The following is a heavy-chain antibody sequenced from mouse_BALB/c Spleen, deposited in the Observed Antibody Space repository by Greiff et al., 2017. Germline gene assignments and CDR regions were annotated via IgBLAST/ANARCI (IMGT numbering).Heavy chain of an antibody. CDR2: INPSTGYT. J-gene: IGHJ3*01. Sequence: VQLQQSGAELAKPGASVKMSCKASGYTFTSYWMHWVKQRPGQGLEWIGYINPSTGYTEYNQKFKDKATLTADKSSSTAYMQLSSLTSEDSAVYYCARGENGAWFAYWGQGTLVTVSA. CDR1: GYTFTSYW. V-gene: IGHV1-7*01. CDR3: ARGENGAWFAY.